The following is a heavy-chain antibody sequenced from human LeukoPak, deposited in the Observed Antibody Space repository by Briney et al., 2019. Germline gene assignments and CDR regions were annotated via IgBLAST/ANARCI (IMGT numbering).Heavy chain of an antibody. V-gene: IGHV3-23*01. Sequence: GGSLRLSCAASGFTFSSYAMSWVRQAPGKGLEWVPAISGSGGSTYYADSVKGRFTISRDNSKNTLYLQMNSLRAEDTAVYYCAKVPDIVATIPSDYWGQGTLVTVSS. J-gene: IGHJ4*02. CDR3: AKVPDIVATIPSDY. CDR2: ISGSGGST. CDR1: GFTFSSYA. D-gene: IGHD5-12*01.